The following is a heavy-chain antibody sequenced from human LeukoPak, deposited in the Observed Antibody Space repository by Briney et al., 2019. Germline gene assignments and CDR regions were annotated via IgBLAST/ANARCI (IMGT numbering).Heavy chain of an antibody. V-gene: IGHV3-23*01. Sequence: GGSLRLSCAPSGFTFSQYWISWVRQAPGKGLEWVSGISSSGGSTYYADSVKGRFTISRDISKNTLYLQMNSLRAEDTAVYYCAKDEGSGWYYFDYWGQGSLVTVSS. CDR1: GFTFSQYW. CDR3: AKDEGSGWYYFDY. CDR2: ISSSGGST. J-gene: IGHJ4*02. D-gene: IGHD6-19*01.